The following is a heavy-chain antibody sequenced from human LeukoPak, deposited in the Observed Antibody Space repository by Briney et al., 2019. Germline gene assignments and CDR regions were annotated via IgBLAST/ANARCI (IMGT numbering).Heavy chain of an antibody. D-gene: IGHD2-2*01. V-gene: IGHV3-23*01. J-gene: IGHJ4*02. CDR3: AKGGSSPYVVYYFDY. CDR1: GFTFSRYA. Sequence: PGGSLRLSCAASGFTFSRYAMSWVRQAPGKGLEWVSSISGSGGTTYYADSVKGRFTISRDNSKNTLYLQMNSLRAEDTAVYFCAKGGSSPYVVYYFDYWGQGTLVTVSS. CDR2: ISGSGGTT.